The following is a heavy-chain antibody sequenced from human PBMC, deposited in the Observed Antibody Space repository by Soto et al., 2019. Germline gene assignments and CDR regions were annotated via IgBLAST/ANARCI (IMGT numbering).Heavy chain of an antibody. J-gene: IGHJ6*02. D-gene: IGHD3-10*01. Sequence: SETLSLTCTVSGGSISSYYWSWIRQPPGKGLEWIGYIYYSGSTNYNPSLKSRVTISVDTSKNQFSLKLSSVTAADTAVYYCARSYYGSGSFAYYHGMDVWGQGTTVTVSS. V-gene: IGHV4-59*08. CDR3: ARSYYGSGSFAYYHGMDV. CDR1: GGSISSYY. CDR2: IYYSGST.